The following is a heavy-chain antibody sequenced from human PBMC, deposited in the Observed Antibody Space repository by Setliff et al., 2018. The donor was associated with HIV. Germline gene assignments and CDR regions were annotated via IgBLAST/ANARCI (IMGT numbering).Heavy chain of an antibody. CDR3: ARRGGSTTTVQGPPPFDF. J-gene: IGHJ4*02. V-gene: IGHV4-61*09. CDR1: GGSINSDSYNYY. D-gene: IGHD3-16*01. Sequence: PSETLSLTCTVSGGSINSDSYNYYWSWIRQPAGRGLEWIGHVYSSGTTSYKPSLQSRVTISLDASKNQFSLKLRSVTAADTGVYPCARRGGSTTTVQGPPPFDFWGPGTLVTVSS. CDR2: VYSSGTT.